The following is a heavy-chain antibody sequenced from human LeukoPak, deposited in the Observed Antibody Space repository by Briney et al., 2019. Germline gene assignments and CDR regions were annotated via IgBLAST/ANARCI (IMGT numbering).Heavy chain of an antibody. J-gene: IGHJ4*02. Sequence: PGGSLRLSCAASGFALSSYSMNWVRQAPGKGLEWVSGITVNGANTYYADSVKGRFTISKDTSNNILYMQMSSLSAEDTAVYYCARLDYFDYWGQGTPVAVSS. CDR2: ITVNGANT. CDR3: ARLDYFDY. CDR1: GFALSSYS. D-gene: IGHD6-19*01. V-gene: IGHV3-23*01.